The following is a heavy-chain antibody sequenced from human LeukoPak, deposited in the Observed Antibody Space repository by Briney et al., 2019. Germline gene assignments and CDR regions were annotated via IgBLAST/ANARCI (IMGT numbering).Heavy chain of an antibody. D-gene: IGHD2-2*01. CDR2: INPNSGVT. CDR1: GCTFTGYS. CDR3: ARVGVEGASCYDY. J-gene: IGHJ4*02. Sequence: GASLKVSCKASGCTFTGYSMHWVRQAPGQGLEWMGWINPNSGVTNYAQKFQGRVTMTRDTSISTAYMELSSLRSDDTAVYYCARVGVEGASCYDYWGQGTLVTVSS. V-gene: IGHV1-2*02.